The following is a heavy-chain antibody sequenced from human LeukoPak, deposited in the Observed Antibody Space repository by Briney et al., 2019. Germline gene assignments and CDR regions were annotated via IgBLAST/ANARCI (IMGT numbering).Heavy chain of an antibody. D-gene: IGHD3-22*01. J-gene: IGHJ4*02. CDR2: IYHSGST. CDR1: GYSISGGYC. CDR3: ARLLSGYQNNDY. V-gene: IGHV4-38-2*02. Sequence: SETLSLTCTVSGYSISGGYCRGWLRQPPLKGREWIGSIYHSGSTYYNPSLKSRVTISVDTSKNQFSLKLSSVTAADTAVYYCARLLSGYQNNDYWGQGTLVTVSS.